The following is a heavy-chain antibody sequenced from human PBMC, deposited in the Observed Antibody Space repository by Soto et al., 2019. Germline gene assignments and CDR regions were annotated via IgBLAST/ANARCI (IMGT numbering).Heavy chain of an antibody. CDR3: ARGKSIFYGMDV. V-gene: IGHV3-11*01. D-gene: IGHD2-15*01. J-gene: IGHJ6*02. CDR2: ISSSGTTI. CDR1: GFTFSDYY. Sequence: QVQLVESGGGLVKPGGSLRLSCAASGFTFSDYYISWIRQAPGKGLEWVSYISSSGTTIYHADSVKGRFTISRDNAKNSMFLQMNSLRAEDTAVYYCARGKSIFYGMDVWGQGTTVTVSS.